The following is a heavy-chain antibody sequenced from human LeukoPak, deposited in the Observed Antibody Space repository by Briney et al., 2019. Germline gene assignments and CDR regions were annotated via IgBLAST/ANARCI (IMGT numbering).Heavy chain of an antibody. Sequence: GGSLRLSCAASGFTFSSYEMNWVRQAPGKGLEWVSYISSSGSTIYYADSVKGRFTIARDNAKNSLYLQMNSLRAEDTAVYYCASPTLYGGNWYFDLWGRGTLVTVSS. V-gene: IGHV3-48*03. CDR1: GFTFSSYE. D-gene: IGHD4-23*01. J-gene: IGHJ2*01. CDR3: ASPTLYGGNWYFDL. CDR2: ISSSGSTI.